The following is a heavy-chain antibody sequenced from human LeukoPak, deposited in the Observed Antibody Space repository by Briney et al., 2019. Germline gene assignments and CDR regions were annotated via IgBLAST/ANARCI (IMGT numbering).Heavy chain of an antibody. Sequence: GRSLRLSCAASGFTFSSHGMHWVRQAPGKGLEWVAVISYDGSYKYYADSVKGRFTISRDNSKNTLYLQMNSLRAEDTAVYYCAKGQLRYFDWLSSYYYYGMDVWGQGTTATVSS. CDR1: GFTFSSHG. V-gene: IGHV3-30*18. J-gene: IGHJ6*02. D-gene: IGHD3-9*01. CDR3: AKGQLRYFDWLSSYYYYGMDV. CDR2: ISYDGSYK.